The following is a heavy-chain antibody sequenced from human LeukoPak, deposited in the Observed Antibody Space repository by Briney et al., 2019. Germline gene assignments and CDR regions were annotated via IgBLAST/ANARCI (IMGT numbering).Heavy chain of an antibody. Sequence: GGSLRLSCAASGFTFSSYEMNWVRQAPGKGLEWVSYISSSGDTIYYADSVKGRFTISRDNAKNSLHLQMNSLRGEDTALYYCARPRATYCTNGICYIRDAFDIWGQGISVTVSS. CDR2: ISSSGDTI. CDR1: GFTFSSYE. D-gene: IGHD2-8*01. V-gene: IGHV3-48*03. CDR3: ARPRATYCTNGICYIRDAFDI. J-gene: IGHJ3*02.